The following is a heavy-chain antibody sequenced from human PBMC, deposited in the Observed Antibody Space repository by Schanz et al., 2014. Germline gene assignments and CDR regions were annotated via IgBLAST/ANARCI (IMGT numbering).Heavy chain of an antibody. D-gene: IGHD3-22*01. J-gene: IGHJ5*02. CDR1: GTSITSSTYY. CDR2: ISYSGNT. V-gene: IGHV4-39*01. Sequence: QLQLRESGPGLVKPSETLSLICSVSGTSITSSTYYWGWIRQPPGKGPEWIGSISYSGNTYYTPSLKSRVTISLATSKNQFSRKLTSVTAADTAVYYCARPSSVVGITGWFDTWGQGTLVTVSS. CDR3: ARPSSVVGITGWFDT.